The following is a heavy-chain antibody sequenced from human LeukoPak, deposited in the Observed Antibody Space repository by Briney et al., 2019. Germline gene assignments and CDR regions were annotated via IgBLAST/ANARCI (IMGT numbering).Heavy chain of an antibody. V-gene: IGHV1-69*13. CDR3: ARKNYDSSGYYPYWYFDL. Sequence: SVKVSCKASGGTFSSYAISWERQAPGQGLEWMGGIIPIFGTANYAQKFQGRVTITADESTSTAYMELSSLRSEDTAVYYCARKNYDSSGYYPYWYFDLWGRGTLVTVSS. CDR2: IIPIFGTA. J-gene: IGHJ2*01. D-gene: IGHD3-22*01. CDR1: GGTFSSYA.